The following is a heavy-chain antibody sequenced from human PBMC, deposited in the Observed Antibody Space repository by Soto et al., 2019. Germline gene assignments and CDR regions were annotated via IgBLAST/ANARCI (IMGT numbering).Heavy chain of an antibody. CDR2: TSNSGRS. D-gene: IGHD2-2*01. Sequence: QVQLQESGPGLVKPSQTLSLTCTVSGGSITSSGYYWSWIRQHPGEGLEWIGFTSNSGRSSYNPSLKSRVTISVDTSSNRFSLNLKSVTAADTAVYYCARGGGSTKVDYWGQGTLVTVSP. V-gene: IGHV4-31*03. CDR1: GGSITSSGYY. J-gene: IGHJ4*02. CDR3: ARGGGSTKVDY.